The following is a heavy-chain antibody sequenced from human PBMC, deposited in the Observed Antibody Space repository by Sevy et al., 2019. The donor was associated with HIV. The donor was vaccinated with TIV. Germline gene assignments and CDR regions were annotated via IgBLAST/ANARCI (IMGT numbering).Heavy chain of an antibody. CDR2: ISFDGSHE. CDR1: GFIFSSYG. Sequence: EGSLRLSCVASGFIFSSYGMHWVRQAPGKGLEWVAVISFDGSHEFYADSVKGRFTISRDDSKNTLYLQMNSLRREDTAVYYCAKDDGYTINWYPRFDPWGQGTLVTVSS. J-gene: IGHJ5*02. D-gene: IGHD6-13*01. CDR3: AKDDGYTINWYPRFDP. V-gene: IGHV3-30*18.